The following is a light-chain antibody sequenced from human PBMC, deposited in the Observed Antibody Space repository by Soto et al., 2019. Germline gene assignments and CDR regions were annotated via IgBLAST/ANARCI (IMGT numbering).Light chain of an antibody. V-gene: IGKV1-5*03. Sequence: IQMTQSPSSLSASVGDRVTITCRASQDIRNDLGWYQQKPEKAPKVLIYRASHLESGVPSRFSASGSGTEFSLTINSLQADDFATYYCQQYHIYSWTFGQGTKVDIK. J-gene: IGKJ1*01. CDR1: QDIRND. CDR2: RAS. CDR3: QQYHIYSWT.